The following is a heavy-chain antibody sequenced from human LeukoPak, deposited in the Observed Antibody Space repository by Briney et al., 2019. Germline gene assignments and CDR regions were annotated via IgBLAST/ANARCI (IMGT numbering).Heavy chain of an antibody. D-gene: IGHD3-10*01. J-gene: IGHJ5*02. CDR3: ARAPLGAGEWLDP. V-gene: IGHV4-59*01. Sequence: SETPSLTCNVSGASISSDYWNWIRQPPGGGLQWIGSVFYTGSSNYNPSLMSRATISMDTSKRQFSLKLSSVTAADTAVYYCARAPLGAGEWLDPWGQGTLVAVSS. CDR1: GASISSDY. CDR2: VFYTGSS.